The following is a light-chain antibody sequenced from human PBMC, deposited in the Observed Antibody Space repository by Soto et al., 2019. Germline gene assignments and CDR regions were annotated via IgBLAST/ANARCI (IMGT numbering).Light chain of an antibody. J-gene: IGKJ1*01. CDR1: QSVRSN. Sequence: EIVMTHPQATLSASPCEGATLSCRASQSVRSNLAWYQQKPGQAPRLLIYGSSTRATGIPARFSGSGSGTEFTLTISGLQSEDFATYYCQQSYSTPWTFGQGTKVDIK. CDR2: GSS. V-gene: IGKV3-15*01. CDR3: QQSYSTPWT.